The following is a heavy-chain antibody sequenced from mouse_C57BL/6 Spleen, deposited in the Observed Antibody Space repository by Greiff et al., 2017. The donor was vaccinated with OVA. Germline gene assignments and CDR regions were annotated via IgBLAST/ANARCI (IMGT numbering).Heavy chain of an antibody. CDR2: ISSGSSTI. CDR1: GFTFSDYG. V-gene: IGHV5-17*01. CDR3: AKIFYYDIMDY. Sequence: EVKLVESGGGLVKPGGSLKLSCAASGFTFSDYGMHWVRQAPEKGLEWVAYISSGSSTIYYADTVKGRFTISRDNTKNTLFLQMTSLRSEDTAMYYCAKIFYYDIMDYWGQGTSVTVSS. J-gene: IGHJ4*01. D-gene: IGHD2-4*01.